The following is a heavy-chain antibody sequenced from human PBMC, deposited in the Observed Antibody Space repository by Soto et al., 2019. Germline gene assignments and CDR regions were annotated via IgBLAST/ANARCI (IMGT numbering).Heavy chain of an antibody. CDR2: IYYSGST. Sequence: QVQLQESGPGLVKASRTLSLTCTVSGDSISSDGYYLTWIRQHPGKGLEWIGDIYYSGSTSYNPSLESRVTMSVHTSDNQLSLKLLSVTAADTAVYYCARRHDALTGPDAFDVWGQGTKVTVSS. D-gene: IGHD3-9*01. CDR1: GDSISSDGYY. J-gene: IGHJ3*01. V-gene: IGHV4-31*03. CDR3: ARRHDALTGPDAFDV.